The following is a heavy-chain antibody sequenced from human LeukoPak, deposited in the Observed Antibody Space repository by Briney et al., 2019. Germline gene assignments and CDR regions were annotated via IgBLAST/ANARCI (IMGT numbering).Heavy chain of an antibody. V-gene: IGHV3-74*01. J-gene: IGHJ6*03. CDR2: INSDGSST. CDR1: GFTFSSYW. Sequence: PGGSLRLSCAASGFTFSSYWMHWVPQAPGKGLVWVSRINSDGSSTSYADSVKGRFTISRDNAKNTLYLQMNSLRAEDTAVCYCARIAAGGFYYYYYMDVWGKGTTVTVSS. D-gene: IGHD6-13*01. CDR3: ARIAAGGFYYYYYMDV.